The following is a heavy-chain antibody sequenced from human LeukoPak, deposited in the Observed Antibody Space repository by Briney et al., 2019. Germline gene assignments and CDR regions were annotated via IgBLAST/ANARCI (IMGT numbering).Heavy chain of an antibody. CDR3: ARTPLHGYFDY. J-gene: IGHJ4*02. CDR2: IYYSGST. Sequence: KPSETLSLTCTVSGGSISSYYWSWIRQPPGKGLEWIGYIYYSGSTNYNPSLKSRVTISVDTSKNQFSLKLSSVTAADTAVYYCARTPLHGYFDYWGQGTLVTVSS. V-gene: IGHV4-59*08. D-gene: IGHD4-11*01. CDR1: GGSISSYY.